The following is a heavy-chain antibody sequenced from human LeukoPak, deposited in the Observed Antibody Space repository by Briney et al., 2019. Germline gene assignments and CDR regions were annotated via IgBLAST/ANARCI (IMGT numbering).Heavy chain of an antibody. CDR1: GGSISSGSYY. CDR3: ARTTVVKHTNQRDYSYYNIDV. CDR2: IYTSGST. J-gene: IGHJ6*03. V-gene: IGHV4-61*02. D-gene: IGHD4-23*01. Sequence: PSETLSLTCTVSGGSISSGSYYWSWIRQPAGKGLEWIGRIYTSGSTNYHPSLKTRVTISVDTSKNQFSLNLSSVTAADTAVYYCARTTVVKHTNQRDYSYYNIDVWGKGTTVIVSS.